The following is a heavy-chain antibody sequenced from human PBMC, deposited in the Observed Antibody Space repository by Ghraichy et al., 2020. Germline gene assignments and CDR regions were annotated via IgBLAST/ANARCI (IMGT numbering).Heavy chain of an antibody. Sequence: SETLSLTCSVSGGSISGNFWGWIRQPAGKGLEWVGRIHSGGSTDYNPSLKSRVTMSVDTSNNQFSLKLTSVTAADTAMYYCARDRCGGDCHSPGFDYWGQGTLVTV. J-gene: IGHJ4*02. D-gene: IGHD2-21*02. V-gene: IGHV4-4*07. CDR2: IHSGGST. CDR3: ARDRCGGDCHSPGFDY. CDR1: GGSISGNF.